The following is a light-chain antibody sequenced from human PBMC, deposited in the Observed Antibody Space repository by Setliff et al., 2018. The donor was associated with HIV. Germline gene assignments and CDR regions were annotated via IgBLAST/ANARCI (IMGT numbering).Light chain of an antibody. CDR3: CSNAARPTFYV. CDR1: SSDFGAYDY. Sequence: QSALAQPHSVSGSPGQSVTISCTGTSSDFGAYDYVSWYQQHPGKAPKLIIFDVTERPSGVPDRFSGSKSGNTASLTISGLQSADEADYYCCSNAARPTFYVFGTGTKV. CDR2: DVT. V-gene: IGLV2-11*01. J-gene: IGLJ1*01.